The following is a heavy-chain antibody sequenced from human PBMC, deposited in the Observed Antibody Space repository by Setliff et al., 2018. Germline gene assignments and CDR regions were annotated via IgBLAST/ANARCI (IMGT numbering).Heavy chain of an antibody. CDR1: GYTLTTYL. V-gene: IGHV7-4-1*02. Sequence: GASVKVSCQASGYTLTTYLMNWVRQAPGQGLEWMGYINTRTGEPMYAQGFTGRFVFSLDPSVSTAYLEISSLKAEDTAHYYCATGSLAIAGTGHWGQGTLVTVSS. CDR3: ATGSLAIAGTGH. D-gene: IGHD6-13*01. J-gene: IGHJ4*02. CDR2: INTRTGEP.